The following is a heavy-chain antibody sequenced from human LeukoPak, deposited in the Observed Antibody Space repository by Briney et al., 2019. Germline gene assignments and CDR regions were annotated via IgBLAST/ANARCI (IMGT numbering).Heavy chain of an antibody. CDR3: ARDRPPGYCSSTSCYTGGYYYYGMDV. CDR1: GGSISSGGYY. Sequence: PSETLSLTCTVSGGSISSGGYYWSWIRQHPGKGLEWIGYIYYSGSTYYNPSLKSRVTISVDTSKNQFSLKLSSVTAADTAVYYCARDRPPGYCSSTSCYTGGYYYYGMDVWGQGTTVTVSS. CDR2: IYYSGST. D-gene: IGHD2-2*02. V-gene: IGHV4-31*03. J-gene: IGHJ6*02.